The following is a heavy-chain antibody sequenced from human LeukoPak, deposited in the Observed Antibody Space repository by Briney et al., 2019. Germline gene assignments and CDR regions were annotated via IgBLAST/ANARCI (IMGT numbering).Heavy chain of an antibody. CDR3: ARDDCPSTTCSAGP. CDR1: GYTFTGYY. V-gene: IGHV1-2*02. Sequence: GASVKISCKASGYTFTGYYLHWVRQAPGQGLEWMGWISPNSDDTNYAQKFRGRVNMTRDTSISTAYMELSRLRSDDTAVYYCARDDCPSTTCSAGPWGQGTLVTVSS. D-gene: IGHD2-2*01. J-gene: IGHJ5*02. CDR2: ISPNSDDT.